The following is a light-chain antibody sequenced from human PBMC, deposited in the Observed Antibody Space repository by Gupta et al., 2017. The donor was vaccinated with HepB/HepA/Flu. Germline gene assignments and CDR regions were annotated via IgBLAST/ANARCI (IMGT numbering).Light chain of an antibody. CDR3: QQYYDIPIT. V-gene: IGKV4-1*01. J-gene: IGKJ5*01. Sequence: DIVMTQSPDSLAVSLGERATINCKSSHNLLYANNKDYLAWYQKKPGQPPKLLISWASTRESGVPDRFSGSGSRTDFALTISGLQADDVAVYYCQQYYDIPITFGQGTRLEIK. CDR2: WAS. CDR1: HNLLYANNKDY.